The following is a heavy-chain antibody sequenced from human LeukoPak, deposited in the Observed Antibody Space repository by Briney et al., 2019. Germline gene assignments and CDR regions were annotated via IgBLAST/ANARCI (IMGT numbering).Heavy chain of an antibody. Sequence: PSETLSLTCTVSGGSISSYFWSWIRQPAGKGLEWIGRIYTSGSTNYNPSLKSRVTMSVDTSKNQFSLKLSSVTAADTAVYYCARDRGRDSSSWYGNDAFDIWGQGTMVTVSS. J-gene: IGHJ3*02. CDR2: IYTSGST. CDR3: ARDRGRDSSSWYGNDAFDI. CDR1: GGSISSYF. V-gene: IGHV4-4*07. D-gene: IGHD6-13*01.